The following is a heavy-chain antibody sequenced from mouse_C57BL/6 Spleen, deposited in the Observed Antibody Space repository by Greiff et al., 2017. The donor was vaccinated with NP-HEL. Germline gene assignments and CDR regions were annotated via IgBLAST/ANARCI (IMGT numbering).Heavy chain of an antibody. Sequence: VQLQQSGAQLVKPGASVKLSCTASGFNLKDYYMHWVKQRTEQGLEWIGRIDPVDGETKYAPKFQGQATITADTSSNTAYLQLSSLTSEDAAVYYCARCGNCGYYAMDYWGQGTSVTVSS. D-gene: IGHD2-1*01. CDR1: GFNLKDYY. CDR3: ARCGNCGYYAMDY. J-gene: IGHJ4*01. CDR2: IDPVDGET. V-gene: IGHV14-2*01.